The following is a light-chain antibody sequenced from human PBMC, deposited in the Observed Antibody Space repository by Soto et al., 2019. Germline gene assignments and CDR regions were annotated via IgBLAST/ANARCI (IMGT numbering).Light chain of an antibody. V-gene: IGKV3-20*01. J-gene: IGKJ5*01. CDR2: GAS. Sequence: ETVLPQSPDTLSLCPGERATLSCRASQSVSSTYLAWYQQTPGQPPRLLLVGASSRATGTPDRISGGGSGTDFTLTISRLEPEDVAVYYCQQYGSSVTFGQGTRLEIK. CDR1: QSVSSTY. CDR3: QQYGSSVT.